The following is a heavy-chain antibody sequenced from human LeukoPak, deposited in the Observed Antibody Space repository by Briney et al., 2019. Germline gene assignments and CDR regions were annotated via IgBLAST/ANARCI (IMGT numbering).Heavy chain of an antibody. Sequence: GGSLRLSCVASGFPFSSYWMTWVRQAPGKGLEWVANIKQDGSKESYVDSVKGRFTISRDNAKSSLYLQMNSLRAEDTAIYYCTRVGYIDEGIDYWGQGTLVTVSS. D-gene: IGHD5-24*01. V-gene: IGHV3-7*04. J-gene: IGHJ4*02. CDR3: TRVGYIDEGIDY. CDR1: GFPFSSYW. CDR2: IKQDGSKE.